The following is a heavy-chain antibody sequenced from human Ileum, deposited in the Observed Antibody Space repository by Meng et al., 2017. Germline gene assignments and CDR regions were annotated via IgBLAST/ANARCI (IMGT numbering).Heavy chain of an antibody. D-gene: IGHD3-9*01. V-gene: IGHV4-34*01. CDR3: ARGPDWAKTGIF. J-gene: IGHJ4*02. CDR2: IHPSGST. CDR1: GGSLSNYY. Sequence: SETLSLTCPVYGGSLSNYYLTGIGQSPGKGREWIGEIHPSGSTYYSPSLQRRVIITLDTSKTQFSLTLSSMTAAETAGYYSARGPDWAKTGIFWGQGTLVTVSS.